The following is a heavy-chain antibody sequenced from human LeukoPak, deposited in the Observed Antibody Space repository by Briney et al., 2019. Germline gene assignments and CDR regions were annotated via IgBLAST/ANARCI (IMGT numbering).Heavy chain of an antibody. D-gene: IGHD6-13*01. Sequence: GGSLRLSCAASGFTFSSYAMSWVRQAPGKGLEWVSAISGSGGSTYYADSVKGRFTISRDNSKNTLYLQMNSLRAEDTAVYYCAKDGGVGYSSSWYFGFWSDPWGQGTLVTVSS. CDR2: ISGSGGST. V-gene: IGHV3-23*01. J-gene: IGHJ5*02. CDR3: AKDGGVGYSSSWYFGFWSDP. CDR1: GFTFSSYA.